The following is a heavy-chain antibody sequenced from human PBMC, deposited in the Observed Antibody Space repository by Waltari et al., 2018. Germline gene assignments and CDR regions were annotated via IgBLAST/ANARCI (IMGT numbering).Heavy chain of an antibody. D-gene: IGHD4-17*01. CDR2: MEWRKPKIGNT. Sequence: QVQLVQSGAEVKKPGASVKVSCKASGYTFTSYDINWVRQATGQGLEWMGWMEWRKPKIGNTGYAQKFQGRVTSTRKTSISTAYMELSSLRSEDTAVYYCARSFDYGGNYAVNYGMDVWGQGTTVTVSS. J-gene: IGHJ6*02. V-gene: IGHV1-8*03. CDR1: GYTFTSYD. CDR3: ARSFDYGGNYAVNYGMDV.